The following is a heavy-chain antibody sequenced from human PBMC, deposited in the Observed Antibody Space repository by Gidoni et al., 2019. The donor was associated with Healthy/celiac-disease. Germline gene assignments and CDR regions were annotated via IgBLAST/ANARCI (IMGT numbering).Heavy chain of an antibody. J-gene: IGHJ4*02. CDR1: SSYG. V-gene: IGHV3-30*03. CDR3: AAMQGRYDY. CDR2: ISYDGSNK. Sequence: SSYGMHWVRQAPGKGLEWVAVISYDGSNKYYADSVKGRFTISRDSSKNTLYLQMNSLRAEDTAVYYCAAMQGRYDYWGQGTLVTVSS.